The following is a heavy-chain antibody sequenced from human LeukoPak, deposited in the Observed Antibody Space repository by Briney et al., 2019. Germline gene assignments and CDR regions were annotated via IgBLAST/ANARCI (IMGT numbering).Heavy chain of an antibody. J-gene: IGHJ4*02. CDR3: ARVGYYDSSGPWYYFDY. Sequence: GASVKVSCKASGYTFATYYIHWVRQAPGQGLEWMGIINPKTGITNYAQKFQGRVTITRDTSASTVYMDLGSLKSEDTAVYYCARVGYYDSSGPWYYFDYWGQGTLVTVSS. CDR1: GYTFATYY. D-gene: IGHD3-22*01. V-gene: IGHV1-46*01. CDR2: INPKTGIT.